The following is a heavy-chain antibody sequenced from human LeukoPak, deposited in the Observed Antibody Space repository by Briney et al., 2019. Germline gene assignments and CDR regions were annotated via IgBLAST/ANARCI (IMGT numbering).Heavy chain of an antibody. Sequence: SETLSLTCTVSGGSISGYYWSWIRQHPGKGLEWIGYIYYSGSTNYNPSLKSRVTISVDTSKNQFSLKLSSVTAADTAVYYCARAPAAGPRYYYGMDVWGKGTTVTVSS. J-gene: IGHJ6*04. D-gene: IGHD6-13*01. CDR2: IYYSGST. V-gene: IGHV4-59*01. CDR1: GGSISGYY. CDR3: ARAPAAGPRYYYGMDV.